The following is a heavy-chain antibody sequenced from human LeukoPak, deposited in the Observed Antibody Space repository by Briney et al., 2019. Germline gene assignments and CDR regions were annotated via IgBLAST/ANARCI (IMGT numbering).Heavy chain of an antibody. CDR1: GGSISSSSYY. CDR3: ARSVDSLLNFDY. CDR2: ISYSGST. Sequence: SETLSLTCTVSGGSISSSSYYWGWIRRPPGKGLEWIGSISYSGSTYYNPSLKNRVTISVDTSKNQFSLKLSSVTAADTAVYYCARSVDSLLNFDYWGQGTLVTVSS. V-gene: IGHV4-39*01. D-gene: IGHD3-22*01. J-gene: IGHJ4*02.